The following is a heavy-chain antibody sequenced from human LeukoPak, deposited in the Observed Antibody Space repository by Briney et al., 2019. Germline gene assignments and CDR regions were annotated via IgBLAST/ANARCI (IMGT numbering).Heavy chain of an antibody. CDR2: IYSGGTT. CDR3: ARDGKRTSDAFDI. Sequence: GGSLRLSCAASGFTVSSNYMNWVRQAPGKGLEWVSVIYSGGTTYYADSVKGRFTISRDNSKNTLYLQINSLRAEDTAVYYCARDGKRTSDAFDIWGQGTMVTVS. CDR1: GFTVSSNY. D-gene: IGHD1-26*01. J-gene: IGHJ3*02. V-gene: IGHV3-53*01.